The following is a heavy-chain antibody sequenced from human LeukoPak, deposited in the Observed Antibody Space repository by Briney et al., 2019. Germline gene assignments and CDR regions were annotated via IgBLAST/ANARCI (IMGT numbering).Heavy chain of an antibody. J-gene: IGHJ5*02. CDR3: ARGGTRNYYDSSSGWFDP. Sequence: PSETLSLTCTVSGGSISSYYWSWIRQPPGKGLEWIGYIYYSGSTNYNPSLKSRVTISVDTSKNQFSLKLSSVTAADTAVYYCARGGTRNYYDSSSGWFDPWGQGTLVTVSS. V-gene: IGHV4-59*01. D-gene: IGHD3-22*01. CDR2: IYYSGST. CDR1: GGSISSYY.